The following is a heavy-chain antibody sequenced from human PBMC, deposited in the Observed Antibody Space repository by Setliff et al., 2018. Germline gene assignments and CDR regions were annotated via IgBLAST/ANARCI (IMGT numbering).Heavy chain of an antibody. CDR1: GDSISSGSYY. V-gene: IGHV4-61*09. D-gene: IGHD2-15*01. J-gene: IGHJ4*02. Sequence: PSETLSLTCTVSGDSISSGSYYWSWIRQPAGKGLEWIGQIHTSGSTNYSPSLKSRVAISLDTSKSQFSLRLSSLTAADTAVYYCLRIRLVPHGHSWGQGTLVTVPQ. CDR2: IHTSGST. CDR3: LRIRLVPHGHS.